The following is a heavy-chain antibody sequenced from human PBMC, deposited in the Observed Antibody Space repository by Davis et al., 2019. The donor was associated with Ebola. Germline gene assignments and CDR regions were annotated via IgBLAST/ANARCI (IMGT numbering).Heavy chain of an antibody. CDR1: GFTFSDYA. CDR2: ISASGGGT. Sequence: GESLKISCAASGFTFSDYAMSWVRQAPGKGLEWVSAISASGGGTYYADSVKGRFTISRDNSKNTLDLQMNSLRAEDTAVYYCARWQSGYDSEGFDYWGQGTLVTVSS. CDR3: ARWQSGYDSEGFDY. J-gene: IGHJ4*02. D-gene: IGHD5-12*01. V-gene: IGHV3-23*01.